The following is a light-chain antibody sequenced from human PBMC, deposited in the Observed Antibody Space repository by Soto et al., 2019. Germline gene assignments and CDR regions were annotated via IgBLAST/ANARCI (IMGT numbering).Light chain of an antibody. V-gene: IGLV2-14*01. CDR2: EVS. J-gene: IGLJ1*01. CDR1: SSDVGGYKY. Sequence: QSVLTQPASVSGSPGRSITLSCTGTSSDVGGYKYVSWYQHHPGKAPKLMIYEVSNRPSGVSNRFSGSKSGNTASLTISGLQAEDEADYYCSSYTTSSIVFGTGTKVTVL. CDR3: SSYTTSSIV.